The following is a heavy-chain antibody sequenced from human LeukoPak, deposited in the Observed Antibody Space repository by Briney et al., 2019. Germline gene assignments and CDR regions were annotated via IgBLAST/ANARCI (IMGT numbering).Heavy chain of an antibody. CDR2: IYYSGTT. Sequence: SETLSLTCTVSGGSISSGSYYWGWIRQPPGKGLEWIASIYYSGTTFYSPSLKSRVTISVDTSKNQLSLKLGSVTAADTAVYYCARHPPRDGSAFDYWGQGTLVTVSS. CDR1: GGSISSGSYY. V-gene: IGHV4-39*01. CDR3: ARHPPRDGSAFDY. J-gene: IGHJ4*02.